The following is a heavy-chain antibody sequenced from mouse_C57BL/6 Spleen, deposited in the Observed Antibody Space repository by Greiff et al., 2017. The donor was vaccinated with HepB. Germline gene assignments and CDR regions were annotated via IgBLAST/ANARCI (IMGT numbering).Heavy chain of an antibody. D-gene: IGHD2-2*01. V-gene: IGHV1-82*01. Sequence: QVQLQQSGPELVKPGASVKISCKASGYAFSSSWMNWVKQRPGKGLEWIGRIYPGDGDTNYNGKFKGKATLTADKSSSTAYMQLSSLTSEDSAVYFCARSSYGYDVGFAYWGQGTLVTVSA. J-gene: IGHJ3*01. CDR2: IYPGDGDT. CDR3: ARSSYGYDVGFAY. CDR1: GYAFSSSW.